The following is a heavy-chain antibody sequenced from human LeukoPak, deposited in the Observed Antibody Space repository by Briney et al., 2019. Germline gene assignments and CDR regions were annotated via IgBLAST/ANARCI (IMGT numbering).Heavy chain of an antibody. CDR3: VRDLGGRSGH. CDR2: INEDGSTT. V-gene: IGHV3-74*01. Sequence: PVGSLRLSCAASGFTFSSNCMHWVRQAPGKGLVWVSRINEDGSTTNYADSVKGRSTIFRDKAKNTLYLQMNSLRAEDTAVYYCVRDLGGRSGHWGQGTLVTVSS. D-gene: IGHD1-26*01. CDR1: GFTFSSNC. J-gene: IGHJ4*02.